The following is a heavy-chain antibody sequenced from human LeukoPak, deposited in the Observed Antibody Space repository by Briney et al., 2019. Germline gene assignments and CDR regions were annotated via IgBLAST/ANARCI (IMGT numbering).Heavy chain of an antibody. CDR2: INPNSGGT. Sequence: AASVKVSCEASGYTFTGYYMHWVRQAPGQGLEWMGWINPNSGGTNYAQKFQGRVTMTRDTSISTAYMELSRLRSDDTAVYYCARVGSGGWESIDYWGQGTLVTVSS. CDR1: GYTFTGYY. J-gene: IGHJ4*02. V-gene: IGHV1-2*02. CDR3: ARVGSGGWESIDY. D-gene: IGHD6-19*01.